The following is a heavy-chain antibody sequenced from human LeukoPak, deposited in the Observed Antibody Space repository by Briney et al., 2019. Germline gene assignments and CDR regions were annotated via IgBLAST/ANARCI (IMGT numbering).Heavy chain of an antibody. CDR2: IWYDASDR. CDR1: GFTFSSFG. V-gene: IGHV3-33*01. D-gene: IGHD1-26*01. CDR3: ARVRSGAYFDY. J-gene: IGHJ4*02. Sequence: PGRSLTLSCAASGFTFSSFGMHWVRQAPGKGLEWVAVIWYDASDRYYADSVKGRFTISRDNSKNTLFLQMNSLRDDDTAVYYCARVRSGAYFDYWGQGTLVTVSS.